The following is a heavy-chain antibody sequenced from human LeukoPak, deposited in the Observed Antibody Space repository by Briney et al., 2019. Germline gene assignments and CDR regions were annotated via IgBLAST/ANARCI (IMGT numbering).Heavy chain of an antibody. CDR1: GFTFSSYA. J-gene: IGHJ4*02. CDR3: ARANYDSSGYYFDS. V-gene: IGHV3-23*01. CDR2: ISGSGGST. Sequence: GGSLRLSCAASGFTFSSYAMSWVRQAPGKGLEWVSAISGSGGSTYYADSVKGRFTISRDNSKNTLYLQMSSLRAEDTAVYYCARANYDSSGYYFDSWGQGTLVTVSS. D-gene: IGHD3-22*01.